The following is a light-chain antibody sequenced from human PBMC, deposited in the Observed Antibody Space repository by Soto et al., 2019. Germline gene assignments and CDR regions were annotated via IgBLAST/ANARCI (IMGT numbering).Light chain of an antibody. Sequence: DIVLTQSPATLSLSPGEGATLSCRASQSISTYFFAWYQQKPGQAPSLLIYDASSRATGIPARFSGSGSGTDFTLTISSLEPDDFAVYYCQQYSSKSWTFGQGTKVEIK. CDR2: DAS. J-gene: IGKJ1*01. V-gene: IGKV3-20*01. CDR1: QSISTYF. CDR3: QQYSSKSWT.